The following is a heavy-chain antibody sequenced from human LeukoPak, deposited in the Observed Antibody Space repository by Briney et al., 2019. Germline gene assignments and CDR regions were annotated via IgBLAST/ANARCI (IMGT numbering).Heavy chain of an antibody. Sequence: ASVKVSCKASGYTFTSYGISWVRQAPGQGLEWMGWISAYNGNTNYAQKLQGRVTMTTDTSTSTAYMELRSLRSDDTAVYYCAREEDIVVVVAERGFDPWGQGTLVTVSS. J-gene: IGHJ5*02. CDR1: GYTFTSYG. V-gene: IGHV1-18*01. CDR2: ISAYNGNT. D-gene: IGHD2-15*01. CDR3: AREEDIVVVVAERGFDP.